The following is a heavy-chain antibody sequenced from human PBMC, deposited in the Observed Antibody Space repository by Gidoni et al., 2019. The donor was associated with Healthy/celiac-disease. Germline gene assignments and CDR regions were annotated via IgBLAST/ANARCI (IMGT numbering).Heavy chain of an antibody. J-gene: IGHJ5*02. Sequence: QVQLVQSGAEVKKPGSSVKVYCKASGGTVSSYAISWVRQAPGQGLEGMGGIIPIFGTANYAQTFQGRVTITADESTSTASMELSSLRSADTAVYYCARMPISSSWRVNWFDPWGQGTLVTVSS. V-gene: IGHV1-69*01. CDR2: IIPIFGTA. D-gene: IGHD6-13*01. CDR3: ARMPISSSWRVNWFDP. CDR1: GGTVSSYA.